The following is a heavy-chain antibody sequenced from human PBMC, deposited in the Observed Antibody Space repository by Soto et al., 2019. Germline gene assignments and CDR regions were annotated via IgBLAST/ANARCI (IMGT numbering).Heavy chain of an antibody. V-gene: IGHV1-18*01. CDR1: GYTFIRYG. CDR3: ARGGYYENVWGKLNHYGLDV. J-gene: IGHJ6*02. CDR2: ISPYNDNT. Sequence: QVQLVQSAAEVKKPGASVKVSCKASGYTFIRYGITWVRQAPGQGLEWMGWISPYNDNTNYAQKLQGRVTRTTDTSTRTVYMGLRSLKADDTAVYYCARGGYYENVWGKLNHYGLDVWGQGTTVTVSS. D-gene: IGHD3-16*01.